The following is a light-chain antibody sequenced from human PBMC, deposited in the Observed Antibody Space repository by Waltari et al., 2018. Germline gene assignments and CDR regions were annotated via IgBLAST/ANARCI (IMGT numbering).Light chain of an antibody. CDR3: QQHGTLPAT. V-gene: IGKV3-20*01. Sequence: EIVLTQSSGTASLSPGDRVTLSCRASQPVGSSSLAWYQQKHGQAPRLVIYRASRRATGIPDRFSGSGSGTDFSLTISRLEPEDFAVYYCQQHGTLPATFGQGTKVEIK. J-gene: IGKJ1*01. CDR2: RAS. CDR1: QPVGSSS.